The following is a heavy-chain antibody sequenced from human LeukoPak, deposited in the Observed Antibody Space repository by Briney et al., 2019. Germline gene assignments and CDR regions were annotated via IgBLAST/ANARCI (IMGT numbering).Heavy chain of an antibody. Sequence: GGSLRLSCAASGFTFSDYYMSWIRQAPGKGLEWVSYISSSGSTIYYADSVKGRFTISRDNARNSLYLQMNSLRAEDTAVYYCATPLLWFGETSANDYWGQGTLVTVSS. CDR3: ATPLLWFGETSANDY. J-gene: IGHJ4*02. CDR2: ISSSGSTI. CDR1: GFTFSDYY. V-gene: IGHV3-11*04. D-gene: IGHD3-10*01.